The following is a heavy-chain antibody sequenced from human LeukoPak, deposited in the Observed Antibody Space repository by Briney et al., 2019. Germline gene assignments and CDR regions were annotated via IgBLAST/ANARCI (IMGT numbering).Heavy chain of an antibody. CDR1: GYTFTSYG. D-gene: IGHD6-6*01. V-gene: IGHV1-18*01. CDR2: ISAYNGNT. J-gene: IGHJ6*02. CDR3: ASDRRHQYSSSSPYYYGMDV. Sequence: ASVKVSCNASGYTFTSYGISWVRQAPGQGLEWMGWISAYNGNTNYAQKLQGRVTMTTDTSTSTAYMQLRSLRSDDTAVYYCASDRRHQYSSSSPYYYGMDVWGQGTTVTVPS.